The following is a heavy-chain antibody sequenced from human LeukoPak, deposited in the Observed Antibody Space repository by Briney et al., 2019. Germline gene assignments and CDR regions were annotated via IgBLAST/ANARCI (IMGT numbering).Heavy chain of an antibody. Sequence: ASVKVSCKASGYTFTGYYMHWVRQAPGQGLEWMGRINPNNGGTNYAQKFQGRVTMTRDTSISTAYMELSRLRSDDTAVYYCARDSVPHYYDSSGYYGSTDNFDYWGQGTLVTVSS. D-gene: IGHD3-22*01. CDR3: ARDSVPHYYDSSGYYGSTDNFDY. CDR2: INPNNGGT. J-gene: IGHJ4*02. V-gene: IGHV1-2*06. CDR1: GYTFTGYY.